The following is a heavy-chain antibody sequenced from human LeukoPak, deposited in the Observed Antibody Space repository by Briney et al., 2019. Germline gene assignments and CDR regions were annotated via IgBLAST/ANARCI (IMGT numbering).Heavy chain of an antibody. Sequence: SETLSLTCTVSGGSISSSYWSWIRQPPGKGLEWIGYIYYSGSPNYNPSLKSRVTISVDTSKNQFSLKLSSVTAADTAVYYCARGSGGSPIDYWGQGTLVTGSS. CDR1: GGSISSSY. J-gene: IGHJ4*02. V-gene: IGHV4-59*12. CDR2: IYYSGSP. CDR3: ARGSGGSPIDY. D-gene: IGHD2-15*01.